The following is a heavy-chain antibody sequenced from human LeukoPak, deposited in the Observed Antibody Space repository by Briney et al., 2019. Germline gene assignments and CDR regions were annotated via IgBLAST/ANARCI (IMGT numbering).Heavy chain of an antibody. CDR2: IWYDGSNK. Sequence: GGSLRLSCAASAFTFSNYAMHWVRQAPGKGLEWVAVIWYDGSNKYCADSVKGRFTISRDNSKNTLYLQMNSLRAKGTAVYYYARSSGWQPDFDYWGQGTLVTVSS. D-gene: IGHD6-19*01. J-gene: IGHJ4*02. CDR3: ARSSGWQPDFDY. V-gene: IGHV3-33*01. CDR1: AFTFSNYA.